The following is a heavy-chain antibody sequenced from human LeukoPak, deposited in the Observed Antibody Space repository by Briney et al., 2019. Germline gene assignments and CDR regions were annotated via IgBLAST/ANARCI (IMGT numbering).Heavy chain of an antibody. V-gene: IGHV4-39*07. CDR1: GGSISSSSYY. J-gene: IGHJ4*02. D-gene: IGHD3-10*01. CDR2: INHSGST. CDR3: ARGLVRGVPISPLDY. Sequence: SETLSLTCTVSGGSISSSSYYWGWIRQPPGKGLEWIGEINHSGSTNYNPSLKSRVTISVDTSKNQFSLKLSSVTAADTAVYYCARGLVRGVPISPLDYWGQGTLVTVSS.